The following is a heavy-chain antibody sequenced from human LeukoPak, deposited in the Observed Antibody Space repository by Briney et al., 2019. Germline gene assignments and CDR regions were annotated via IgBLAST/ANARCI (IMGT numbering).Heavy chain of an antibody. CDR3: ARDHVYGGADY. CDR1: GFTFHNYA. V-gene: IGHV3-43*02. D-gene: IGHD5/OR15-5a*01. CDR2: TSGDGITT. Sequence: GESLRLSCAASGFTFHNYAIHWVRQAPGKGLEWVSLTSGDGITTYFADSVKGRFTISRDNSQSSLFLQMNSLRTEDTALYYCARDHVYGGADYWGQGTLVTVSS. J-gene: IGHJ4*02.